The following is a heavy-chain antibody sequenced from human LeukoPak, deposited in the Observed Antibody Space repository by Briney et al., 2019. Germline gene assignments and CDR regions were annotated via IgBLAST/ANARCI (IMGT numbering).Heavy chain of an antibody. D-gene: IGHD3-10*01. CDR2: IYHSGDT. CDR1: GGSISTFY. J-gene: IGHJ4*02. V-gene: IGHV4-59*01. CDR3: ARGMYYYGSGLDY. Sequence: SETLSLTCTVSGGSISTFYWNWIRQPPGKGLEWIGYIYHSGDTRYNPSLKSRVTISVDTSKSQFSLKVSSVTAADTAVYYCARGMYYYGSGLDYWGQGTLVTVSS.